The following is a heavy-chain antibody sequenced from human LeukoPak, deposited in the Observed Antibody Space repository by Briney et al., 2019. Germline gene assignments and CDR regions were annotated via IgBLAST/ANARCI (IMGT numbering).Heavy chain of an antibody. Sequence: GGSLSLSCVASGFSAFGLSSYAMRWARQAPGEGLEWVSVVRASGFTSYADSVKGRFTISRDKSKNTVYLDMDTLRAEDTALYYCAKARTANDYGAGSFYKGFDAWGQGTLVTVSS. V-gene: IGHV3-23*01. CDR3: AKARTANDYGAGSFYKGFDA. CDR2: VRASGFT. J-gene: IGHJ4*02. D-gene: IGHD3-10*01. CDR1: GFSAFGLSSYA.